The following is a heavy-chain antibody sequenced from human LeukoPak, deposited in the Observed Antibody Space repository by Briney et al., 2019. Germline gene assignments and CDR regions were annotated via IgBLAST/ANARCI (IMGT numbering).Heavy chain of an antibody. Sequence: ASVTVSFKASGYTFTSYAMHWVRQAPGQRLEWMGWINAGNGNTKYSQKFQGRVTITRDTSAGTAYMELSSLRSEDTAVYYCARARGRYFDWLFHPHGYFDYWGQGTLVTVSS. V-gene: IGHV1-3*01. CDR2: INAGNGNT. CDR3: ARARGRYFDWLFHPHGYFDY. J-gene: IGHJ4*02. D-gene: IGHD3-9*01. CDR1: GYTFTSYA.